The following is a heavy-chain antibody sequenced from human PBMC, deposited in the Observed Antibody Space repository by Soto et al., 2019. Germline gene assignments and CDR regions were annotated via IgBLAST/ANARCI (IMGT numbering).Heavy chain of an antibody. D-gene: IGHD5-12*01. CDR3: AKDIGSGYDPGDYYGMDV. CDR2: ISWNSGSI. Sequence: EVQLVESGGDLVQPGRSLRLSCAASGFTFDDYAMHWVRQAPGKGLEWVSGISWNSGSIGYADSVKGRFTISRDNAKNSLYLQMNSLRAEDTALYYCAKDIGSGYDPGDYYGMDVWGQGTTVTVSS. J-gene: IGHJ6*02. CDR1: GFTFDDYA. V-gene: IGHV3-9*01.